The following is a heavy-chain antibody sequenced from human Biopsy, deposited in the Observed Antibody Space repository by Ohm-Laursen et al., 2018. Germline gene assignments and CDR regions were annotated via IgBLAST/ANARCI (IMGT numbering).Heavy chain of an antibody. Sequence: SLRLSCAASGFTFDDYGMHWVRQRPGKGLEWVSLISWDGSSRDYADSVKGRFTISRGNSKNSLYLQMNSLRAEDTALYFCARAFRGQYIYYYYGMDVWGQGTTVTVSS. CDR1: GFTFDDYG. CDR3: ARAFRGQYIYYYYGMDV. J-gene: IGHJ6*02. CDR2: ISWDGSSR. D-gene: IGHD4-11*01. V-gene: IGHV3-43D*04.